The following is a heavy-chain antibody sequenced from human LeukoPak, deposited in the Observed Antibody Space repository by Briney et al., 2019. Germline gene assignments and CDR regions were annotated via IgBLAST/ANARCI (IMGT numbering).Heavy chain of an antibody. Sequence: PSETLSLTCAVYGGSFCGYYWSWIRQPPGKGLEWIGEINHSGSTNYNPSLKSRVTISVDTSKNQFSLKLSSVTAADTAVYYCARGRVVAARFDYWGQGTLVTVSS. CDR2: INHSGST. V-gene: IGHV4-34*01. D-gene: IGHD6-6*01. CDR3: ARGRVVAARFDY. J-gene: IGHJ4*02. CDR1: GGSFCGYY.